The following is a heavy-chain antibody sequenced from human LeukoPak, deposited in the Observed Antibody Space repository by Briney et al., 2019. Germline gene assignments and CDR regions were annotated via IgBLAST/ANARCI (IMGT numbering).Heavy chain of an antibody. CDR3: ARERYYGSGSYVDY. J-gene: IGHJ4*02. CDR1: GYSISSGYY. Sequence: PSETLSLTCAVSGYSISSGYYWGWIRQPPGKGLEWIGSIYHSGSTYYNPSLKSRVTISVDTSKNQFSLKLSSVTAADTAVYYCARERYYGSGSYVDYWGQGTLVTVSS. D-gene: IGHD3-10*01. CDR2: IYHSGST. V-gene: IGHV4-38-2*02.